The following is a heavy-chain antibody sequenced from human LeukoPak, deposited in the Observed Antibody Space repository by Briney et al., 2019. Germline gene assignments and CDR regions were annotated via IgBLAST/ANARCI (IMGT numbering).Heavy chain of an antibody. D-gene: IGHD3-16*02. V-gene: IGHV1-8*01. CDR1: GYTFTSYD. J-gene: IGHJ4*02. CDR3: ARGALIRLGELSFKY. CDR2: MNPNSGNT. Sequence: ASVKVSCKASGYTFTSYDINWVRQATVQGHEWMRWMNPNSGNTGYAQKFQGRVTMTRNTSISTAYMELSSLRSEDTAVYYCARGALIRLGELSFKYWGQGTLVTVSS.